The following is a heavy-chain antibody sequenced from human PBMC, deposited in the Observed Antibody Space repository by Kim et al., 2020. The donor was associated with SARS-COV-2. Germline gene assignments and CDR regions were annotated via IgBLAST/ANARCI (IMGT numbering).Heavy chain of an antibody. CDR3: ARGPKKGYDYYPPHY. CDR1: GGSISSGGYY. V-gene: IGHV4-31*03. Sequence: SETLSLTCTVSGGSISSGGYYWSWIRQHPGKGLEWIGYIYYSGSTYYNPSLKSRVTISVDTSKNQFSLKLSSVTAADTAVYYCARGPKKGYDYYPPHYWGQGTLVTVSS. CDR2: IYYSGST. J-gene: IGHJ4*02. D-gene: IGHD5-12*01.